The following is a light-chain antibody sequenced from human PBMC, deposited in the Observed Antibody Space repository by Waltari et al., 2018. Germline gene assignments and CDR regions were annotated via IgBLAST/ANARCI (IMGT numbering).Light chain of an antibody. V-gene: IGLV2-23*02. CDR3: CSYAGSGTYV. Sequence: QSALTQPASVSGTPGQSITISCTGTNSDVGNYNLVSWYQHHPSEAPNLLIYEVIKRASEVSNRFSGCKSGNTASLTSAGRQAEDEADYYCCSYAGSGTYVFGTGTKVTVL. J-gene: IGLJ1*01. CDR2: EVI. CDR1: NSDVGNYNL.